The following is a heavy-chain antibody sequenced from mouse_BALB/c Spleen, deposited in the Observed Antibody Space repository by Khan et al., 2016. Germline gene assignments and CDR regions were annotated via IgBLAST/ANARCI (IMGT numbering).Heavy chain of an antibody. J-gene: IGHJ2*01. CDR1: GYTFTSYW. CDR2: IDPSDSYT. Sequence: QVQLKQSGAELVKPGASVKISCKASGYTFTSYWMNWVKQRPGQGLEWIGEIDPSDSYTNNNQKFKDKATLTVDKSSSTAYMQLSSLTSEDAAVDYCSRGGRPFGYWGPGTNLTVSS. V-gene: IGHV1S126*01. CDR3: SRGGRPFGY.